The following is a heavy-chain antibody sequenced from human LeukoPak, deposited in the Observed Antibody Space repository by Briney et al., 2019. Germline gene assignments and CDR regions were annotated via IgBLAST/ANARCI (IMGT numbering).Heavy chain of an antibody. CDR2: INPNGGVT. J-gene: IGHJ4*02. D-gene: IGHD3-9*01. CDR1: GYTFTDCN. CDR3: ARGINYDISFDY. V-gene: IGHV1-2*02. Sequence: GASVKVSCKASGYTFTDCNMHWVRQAPGQGLEWMGWINPNGGVTHYAQKFQVRVTMTRDTSISTAYMELSRLRSDDTAVYYCARGINYDISFDYWGQGALVTVSS.